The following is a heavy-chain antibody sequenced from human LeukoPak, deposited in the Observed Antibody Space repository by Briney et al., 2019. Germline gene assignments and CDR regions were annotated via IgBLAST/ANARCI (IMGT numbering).Heavy chain of an antibody. Sequence: GGSLRLSCAASGFTFSDYSMNWVRQAPGKGLEWISYIGIDSGNTIYADSVKGRFTISGDKAKNSPYLQMNSLRVEDTAVYYCTRDYKYAFDNWGQGTLVTVSS. D-gene: IGHD5-24*01. CDR3: TRDYKYAFDN. J-gene: IGHJ4*02. CDR1: GFTFSDYS. V-gene: IGHV3-48*01. CDR2: IGIDSGNT.